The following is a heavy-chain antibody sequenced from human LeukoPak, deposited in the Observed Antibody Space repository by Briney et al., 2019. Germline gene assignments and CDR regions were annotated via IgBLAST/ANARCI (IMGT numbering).Heavy chain of an antibody. CDR1: GFTFSSYD. J-gene: IGHJ4*02. D-gene: IGHD6-13*01. CDR2: IRSSGSTI. V-gene: IGHV3-48*03. CDR3: ARDGRSTWYGVGYFDY. Sequence: PGGSLRLSCAASGFTFSSYDMNWVRQAPGKGLEWISYIRSSGSTIYYADPVKGRFTISRENAKNSLYLQMNSLRAEDTAVYYCARDGRSTWYGVGYFDYWGQGTLVTVSS.